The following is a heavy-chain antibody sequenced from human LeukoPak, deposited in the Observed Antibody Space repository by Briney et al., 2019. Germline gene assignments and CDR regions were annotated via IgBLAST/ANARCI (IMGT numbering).Heavy chain of an antibody. CDR1: GDSVSGSDSY. V-gene: IGHV4-39*01. D-gene: IGHD3-22*01. Sequence: SETLSLTCSISGDSVSGSDSYWDWIRQPPGKGLEWIGTIYYSGRTYYSPSLKSRVTLSVDMSNNHFSLTLSSVTAADTALYFCARRRYYDSSGYLEWGQGTLVTVSS. CDR2: IYYSGRT. CDR3: ARRRYYDSSGYLE. J-gene: IGHJ1*01.